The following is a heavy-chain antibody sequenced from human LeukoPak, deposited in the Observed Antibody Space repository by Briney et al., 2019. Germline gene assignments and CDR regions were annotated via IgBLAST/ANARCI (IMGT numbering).Heavy chain of an antibody. D-gene: IGHD6-19*01. J-gene: IGHJ4*02. V-gene: IGHV3-33*01. Sequence: PVGSLRLSCAASGFTFSSYGMHWVRQAPGKGLEWVAVIWYDGSNKYYEDSVKGRFTISRDNSKNTLYLQMNSLRAEDTAVYYCAREGEQWLRGNYFDYRGQGTLVTVSS. CDR1: GFTFSSYG. CDR2: IWYDGSNK. CDR3: AREGEQWLRGNYFDY.